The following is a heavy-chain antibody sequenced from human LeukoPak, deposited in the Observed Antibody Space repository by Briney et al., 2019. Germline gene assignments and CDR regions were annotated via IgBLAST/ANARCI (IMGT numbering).Heavy chain of an antibody. Sequence: SETLSLTCTVSGGSISSYYWGWIRQPPGKGLELIGSIYHSGSTYYNPSLKSRVTISVDTSKNQFSLKLSSVTAADTAVYYCARELRFGVDTPDYWGQGTLVTVSS. CDR2: IYHSGST. V-gene: IGHV4-39*07. D-gene: IGHD3-3*01. CDR3: ARELRFGVDTPDY. CDR1: GGSISSYY. J-gene: IGHJ4*02.